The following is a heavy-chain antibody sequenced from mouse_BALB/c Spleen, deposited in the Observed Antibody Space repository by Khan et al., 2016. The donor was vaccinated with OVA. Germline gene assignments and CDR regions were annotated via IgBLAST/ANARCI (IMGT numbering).Heavy chain of an antibody. Sequence: EVKLLESGPGLVKPSQSLSLTCTVTGYSITSDYAWNWIRQFTGNKLEWMGYISYSGNTKYNPSLQSRISITRDTSKNQFFLQLNSVTIEDTATYYGARVYGGDVDYWGQGTTLTVSS. J-gene: IGHJ2*01. CDR1: GYSITSDYA. CDR2: ISYSGNT. CDR3: ARVYGGDVDY. V-gene: IGHV3-2*02. D-gene: IGHD1-1*01.